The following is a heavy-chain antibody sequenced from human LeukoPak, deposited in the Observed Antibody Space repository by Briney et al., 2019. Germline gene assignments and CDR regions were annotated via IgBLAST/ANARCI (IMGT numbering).Heavy chain of an antibody. CDR3: AKDLRGYSYGALDY. J-gene: IGHJ4*02. D-gene: IGHD5-18*01. CDR2: ISWNSGSI. Sequence: GGSLRLSCAASGFTFDDYAIHWVRQAPGKGLEWVSGISWNSGSIGYADSVKGRFTISRDNAKNSLYLQMNSLRAEDTALYYCAKDLRGYSYGALDYWGQGTLVTVSS. V-gene: IGHV3-9*01. CDR1: GFTFDDYA.